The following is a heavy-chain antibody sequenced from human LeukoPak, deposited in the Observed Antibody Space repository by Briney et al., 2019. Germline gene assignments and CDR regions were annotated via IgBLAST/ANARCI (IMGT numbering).Heavy chain of an antibody. Sequence: GGSLRLSCSASGFTFSCYAMSWVRQATGKGLEGVSAISGSGGSTYYTDSVKGRFTISRDNSKNTLYLQMNSLRAEDTAVYYCAKDPMYSSSSVDYWGQGTLVTVSS. CDR3: AKDPMYSSSSVDY. D-gene: IGHD6-6*01. CDR2: ISGSGGST. V-gene: IGHV3-23*01. J-gene: IGHJ4*02. CDR1: GFTFSCYA.